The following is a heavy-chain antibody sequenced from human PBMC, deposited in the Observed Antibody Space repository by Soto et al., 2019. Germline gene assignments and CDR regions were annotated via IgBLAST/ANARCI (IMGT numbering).Heavy chain of an antibody. D-gene: IGHD3-22*01. Sequence: QVQLVESGGGVVQPGRSLRLSCAASGFTFSSYGMDWVRQAPGKGLEWVAVIWYDGSNKYYADSVKGRFTISRDNSKITLYLQMNSLRAEDTAVYYCARDHYDSSGYYYNYWGQGTLVTVSS. CDR3: ARDHYDSSGYYYNY. J-gene: IGHJ4*02. CDR2: IWYDGSNK. V-gene: IGHV3-33*01. CDR1: GFTFSSYG.